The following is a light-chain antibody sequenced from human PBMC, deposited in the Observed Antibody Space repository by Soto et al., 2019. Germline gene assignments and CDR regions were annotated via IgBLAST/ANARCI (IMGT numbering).Light chain of an antibody. V-gene: IGKV1-5*03. CDR2: KAS. Sequence: DIQMTQSPSTLSAYVGDRVIITCRASQSINNWLAWYQQKPGKAPNLLIYKASTLHSGVPSRFSGSGSGTEFTLTISSLQPDDFATYYCQEYNSYSHSTFGPGTKVDIK. J-gene: IGKJ3*01. CDR1: QSINNW. CDR3: QEYNSYSHST.